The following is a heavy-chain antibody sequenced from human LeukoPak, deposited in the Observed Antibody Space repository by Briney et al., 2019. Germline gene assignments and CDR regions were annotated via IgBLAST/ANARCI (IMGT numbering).Heavy chain of an antibody. CDR3: ARDHFGGLTVTPGVWYFDY. CDR2: IIPIFGTA. D-gene: IGHD4-11*01. CDR1: GGTFSSYA. J-gene: IGHJ4*02. V-gene: IGHV1-69*13. Sequence: SVKVSCKASGGTFSSYAISWVRQAPGQGLEWMGGIIPIFGTANYAQKFQGRVTITADESTSTACMELSSLRSEDTAVYYCARDHFGGLTVTPGVWYFDYWGQGTLVTVSS.